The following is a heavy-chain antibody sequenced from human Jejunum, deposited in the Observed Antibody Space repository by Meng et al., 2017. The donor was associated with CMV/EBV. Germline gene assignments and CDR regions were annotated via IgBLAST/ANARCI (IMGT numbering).Heavy chain of an antibody. Sequence: LTFGCYGMRWVREARGRGVGWVAKMNQDGSGKYDVDSVGRRFIISRDKAKNSLYLQINSRRGEETAVFYCGRGGGGGVELLHAFDIWGQGTMVTVS. CDR1: LTFGCYG. V-gene: IGHV3-7*01. CDR3: GRGGGGGVELLHAFDI. D-gene: IGHD3-22*01. J-gene: IGHJ3*02. CDR2: MNQDGSGK.